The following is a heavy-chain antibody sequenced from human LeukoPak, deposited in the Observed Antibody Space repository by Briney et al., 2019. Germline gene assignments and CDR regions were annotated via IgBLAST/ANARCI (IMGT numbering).Heavy chain of an antibody. CDR3: ARDGYCSSTSCGNWFDP. D-gene: IGHD2-2*03. V-gene: IGHV3-21*01. CDR2: ISSSSSYI. J-gene: IGHJ5*02. CDR1: GFTFSSYS. Sequence: GGSLRLSCAASGFTFSSYSMNWVRQAPGKGLEWVSSISSSSSYIYYADSVKGRVTISRDNAKNSLYLQMNSLRAEDTAVYYCARDGYCSSTSCGNWFDPWGQGTLVTVSS.